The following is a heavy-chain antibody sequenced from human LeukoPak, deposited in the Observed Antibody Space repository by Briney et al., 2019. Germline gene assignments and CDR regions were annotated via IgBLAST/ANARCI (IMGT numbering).Heavy chain of an antibody. D-gene: IGHD3-16*01. CDR2: INTHGSST. J-gene: IGHJ6*03. CDR3: LAGYYYYYMDV. V-gene: IGHV3-74*01. CDR1: GFAFSNYW. Sequence: GGSLRLSCAASGFAFSNYWLHWVREAPGKGLERVARINTHGSSTNYADSVKGRFTISRDNAKNTLYLQMTSLSAEDTAVYYALAGYYYYYMDVWGKGTTVTVSS.